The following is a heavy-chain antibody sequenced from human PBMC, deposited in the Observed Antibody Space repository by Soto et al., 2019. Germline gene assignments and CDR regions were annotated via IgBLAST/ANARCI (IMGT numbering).Heavy chain of an antibody. CDR3: ASSYCGGDCSVLYYYYGMDV. CDR1: GYTFSSYG. CDR2: ISAYNGNT. J-gene: IGHJ6*02. V-gene: IGHV1-18*01. D-gene: IGHD2-21*02. Sequence: QVQLVQSGAEVKKPGASVKVSCKASGYTFSSYGISWVRQAPGQGLEWMGWISAYNGNTNYAQKLQGRVTMTTDTSPSTACMELRSLRSDDTAVYYCASSYCGGDCSVLYYYYGMDVWGQGTTVTVSS.